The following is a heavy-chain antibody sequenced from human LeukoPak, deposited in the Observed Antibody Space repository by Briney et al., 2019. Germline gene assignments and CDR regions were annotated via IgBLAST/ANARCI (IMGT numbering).Heavy chain of an antibody. D-gene: IGHD2-2*01. V-gene: IGHV3-21*01. J-gene: IGHJ4*02. CDR2: ISSSSSYI. CDR1: GFTFSSYS. CDR3: ARDCSSTSCYFDY. Sequence: GGSLRLSCAASGFTFSSYSMTWVRQAPGKGLEWVSSISSSSSYIYYADSVKGRFTISRDNAKNSLYLQMNSLRAEDTAVYYCARDCSSTSCYFDYWGQGTLVTVSS.